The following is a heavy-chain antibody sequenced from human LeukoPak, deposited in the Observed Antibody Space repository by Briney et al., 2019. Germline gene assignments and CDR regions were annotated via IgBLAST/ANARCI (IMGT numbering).Heavy chain of an antibody. V-gene: IGHV3-30-3*01. CDR3: ANTYYAFWSGSF. Sequence: GRSLRLSCAASGFTFSSYGIHWVRQAPGKGLEWVTVISYDESKRYYADSVKVRFTISRDNSRNTVYLQMNSLRAEDTAVYYCANTYYAFWSGSFWGQGTLVTVSS. J-gene: IGHJ4*02. D-gene: IGHD3-3*01. CDR2: ISYDESKR. CDR1: GFTFSSYG.